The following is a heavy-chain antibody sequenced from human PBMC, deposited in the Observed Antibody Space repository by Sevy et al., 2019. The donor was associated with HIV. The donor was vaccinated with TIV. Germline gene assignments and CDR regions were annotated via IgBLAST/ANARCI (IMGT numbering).Heavy chain of an antibody. CDR1: GFAFYDYS. V-gene: IGHV3-23*01. CDR2: LSFGCGKI. J-gene: IGHJ4*02. CDR3: AREGCNSPHDY. D-gene: IGHD2-8*01. Sequence: GGSLRLSCAASGFAFYDYSMSWIRQAPGKGLEWVATLSFGCGKINYADSVKGRFTISKDNSMNSFYLQMDNLRVEDTALYCCAREGCNSPHDYWGQGTRVTVSS.